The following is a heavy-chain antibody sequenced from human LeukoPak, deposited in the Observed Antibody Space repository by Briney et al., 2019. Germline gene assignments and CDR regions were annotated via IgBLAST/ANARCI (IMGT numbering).Heavy chain of an antibody. CDR2: IYYSGST. V-gene: IGHV4-59*01. Sequence: PSETLSLTCTVSGGSISSYYWSWTRQPPGKGLEWIGYIYYSGSTNYNPSLKSRVTISVDTSKNQFSLKLSSVTAAGTAVYYCARDLYVWGQGTLVTVSS. CDR1: GGSISSYY. D-gene: IGHD5/OR15-5a*01. CDR3: ARDLYV. J-gene: IGHJ4*02.